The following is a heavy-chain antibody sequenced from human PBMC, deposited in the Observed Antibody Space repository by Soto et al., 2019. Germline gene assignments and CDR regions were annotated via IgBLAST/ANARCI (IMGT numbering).Heavy chain of an antibody. CDR2: MYESGTT. CDR1: GDSMRRSPYY. J-gene: IGHJ3*02. D-gene: IGHD5-18*01. CDR3: AKPVTLYSPPDAFDI. Sequence: SETLSLTCTVSGDSMRRSPYYWAWIRQPPGKGLEWIASMYESGTTYYNPSLESRVTMSVDTSKNQFSLNLTSVTAADSALYFCAKPVTLYSPPDAFDIWGQGTLVTVS. V-gene: IGHV4-39*01.